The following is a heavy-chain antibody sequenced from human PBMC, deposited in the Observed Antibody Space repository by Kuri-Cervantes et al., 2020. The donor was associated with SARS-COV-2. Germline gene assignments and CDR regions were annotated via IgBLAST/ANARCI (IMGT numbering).Heavy chain of an antibody. CDR1: GFTFSSYS. D-gene: IGHD3-10*01. J-gene: IGHJ6*02. CDR3: ARGEVTMDMDV. V-gene: IGHV3-21*01. CDR2: ISSSSSYI. Sequence: GESLKISCAASGFTFSSYSMNWVRQAPGKGLEWVSSISSSSSYIYYADSVKGRFTISRDNAKNSLYLQMNSLRAEDTAVYYCARGEVTMDMDVWGQGTTVTVSS.